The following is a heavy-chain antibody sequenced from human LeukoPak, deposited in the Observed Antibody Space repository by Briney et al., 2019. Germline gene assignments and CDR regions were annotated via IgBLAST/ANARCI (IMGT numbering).Heavy chain of an antibody. CDR2: LYYSGNT. J-gene: IGHJ4*02. CDR3: ARGRYFDS. CDR1: GGSISSYY. Sequence: SETLSLTCTVSGGSISSYYWSWNRQPPGKGLEWIGYLYYSGNTNYNPSLTSRVTISVDTSKNQFSLKLSSVTAADTAVYYCARGRYFDSWGQGTLVTVSS. V-gene: IGHV4-59*12.